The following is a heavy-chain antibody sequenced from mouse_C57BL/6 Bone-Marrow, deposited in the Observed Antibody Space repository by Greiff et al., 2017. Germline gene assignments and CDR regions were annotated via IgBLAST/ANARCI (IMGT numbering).Heavy chain of an antibody. CDR1: GYTFTSYW. CDR2: IHPSDGDT. Sequence: QVQLQQPGAELVKPGASVKVSCKASGYTFTSYWMTWVKQRPGQGLEWIGGIHPSDGDTNYNQKFKGKATLTVDKSSSTAYMQLSSLTSEDSAVYDCAILHYYGRSADYWGQGTTLTVSS. V-gene: IGHV1-74*01. CDR3: AILHYYGRSADY. J-gene: IGHJ2*01. D-gene: IGHD1-1*01.